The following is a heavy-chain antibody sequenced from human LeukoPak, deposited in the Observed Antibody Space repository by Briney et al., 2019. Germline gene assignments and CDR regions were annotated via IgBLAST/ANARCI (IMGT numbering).Heavy chain of an antibody. D-gene: IGHD1-26*01. CDR3: ARDIIVGATTHGDY. CDR1: GFTFSSYE. CDR2: IKQDGSEK. Sequence: GGSLRLSCAASGFTFSSYEMNWVRQAPGKGLEWVANIKQDGSEKYYVDSVKGRFTISRDNAKNSLYLQMNSLRAEDTAVYYCARDIIVGATTHGDYWGQGTLVTVSS. V-gene: IGHV3-7*01. J-gene: IGHJ4*02.